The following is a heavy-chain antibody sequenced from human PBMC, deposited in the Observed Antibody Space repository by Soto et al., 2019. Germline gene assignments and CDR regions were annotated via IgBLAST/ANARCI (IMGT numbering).Heavy chain of an antibody. V-gene: IGHV4-4*02. Sequence: QVQLQESGPGLVKPSGTLSLTCAVSGGSISSNNWWSWVRQPPGKGLEWIGEIYHSGSPNYNPSLKSRVTMSVDKSNNHFTLMLSSVTAAETAVYYCAREGDVPGGGYSIDYWGQGALVTVSS. CDR3: AREGDVPGGGYSIDY. CDR1: GGSISSNNW. CDR2: IYHSGSP. J-gene: IGHJ4*02. D-gene: IGHD2-21*02.